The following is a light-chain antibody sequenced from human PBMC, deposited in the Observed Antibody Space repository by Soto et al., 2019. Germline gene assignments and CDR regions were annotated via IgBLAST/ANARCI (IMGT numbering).Light chain of an antibody. Sequence: QAVVTQEPSLTVSPGGTVTLTCGSSTGTVTSDHFPSWFQQKPGQAPRTLIYDTSNTHSWTPARFSGSLLGGKAALTLSGAQPEDGAEYYCMVSYSGARVFGGGTQLTVL. V-gene: IGLV7-46*01. CDR1: TGTVTSDHF. J-gene: IGLJ3*02. CDR3: MVSYSGARV. CDR2: DTS.